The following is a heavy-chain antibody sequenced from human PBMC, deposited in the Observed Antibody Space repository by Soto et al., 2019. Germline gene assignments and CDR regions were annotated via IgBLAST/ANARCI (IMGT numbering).Heavy chain of an antibody. Sequence: GGSLRLSCAASGFTFSSYGMHWVRQAPGKGLEWVAVIWDDGSNKYYADSVKGRFTISRDNSKNTLYLQMNSLRAEDTAVYYCARMGNWGPNDAFDIWGQGTMVTVSS. D-gene: IGHD7-27*01. J-gene: IGHJ3*02. CDR1: GFTFSSYG. CDR3: ARMGNWGPNDAFDI. CDR2: IWDDGSNK. V-gene: IGHV3-33*01.